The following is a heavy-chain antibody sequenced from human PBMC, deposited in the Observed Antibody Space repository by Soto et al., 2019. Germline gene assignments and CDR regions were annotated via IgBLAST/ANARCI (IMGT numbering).Heavy chain of an antibody. CDR2: VSGSGSST. J-gene: IGHJ4*02. CDR1: GFTFRSYA. V-gene: IGHV3-23*01. Sequence: GVTMRLSWAASGFTFRSYAMNGVRQAPWQGLEGVSVVSGSGSSTHSADSVKGRFTIFRDNSKSMVYLRMNSLRAEDTPVYSCAKDRKFSYDYGAFDSWGQG. CDR3: AKDRKFSYDYGAFDS. D-gene: IGHD4-17*01.